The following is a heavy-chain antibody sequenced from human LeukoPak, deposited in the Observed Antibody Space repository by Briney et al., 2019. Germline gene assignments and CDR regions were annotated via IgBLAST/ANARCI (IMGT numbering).Heavy chain of an antibody. CDR1: GFTFSSYA. D-gene: IGHD6-19*01. J-gene: IGHJ6*02. Sequence: QTGGSLRLSCAASGFTFSSYAMSWVRQAPVKGLEWVSGISWNSGSIGYADSVKGRFTISRDNAKNSLYLQMNSLRAEDTALYYCAKDMADGSGYSSGWYSDQRYGMDVWGQGTTVTVSS. CDR3: AKDMADGSGYSSGWYSDQRYGMDV. CDR2: ISWNSGSI. V-gene: IGHV3-9*01.